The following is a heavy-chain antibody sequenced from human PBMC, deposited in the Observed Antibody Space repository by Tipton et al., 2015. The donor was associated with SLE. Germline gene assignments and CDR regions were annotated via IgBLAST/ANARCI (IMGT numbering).Heavy chain of an antibody. CDR2: IYTSGST. CDR3: ARDHPVAGPLDY. J-gene: IGHJ4*02. CDR1: GGSISNYY. D-gene: IGHD6-19*01. Sequence: LRLSCTVSGGSISNYYWSWIRQPAGKGLEWIGRIYTSGSTNYHPPLKSRVTMSVDTSKNQFSLKLSSVTAADTAVYYCARDHPVAGPLDYWGQGTLVTVSS. V-gene: IGHV4-4*07.